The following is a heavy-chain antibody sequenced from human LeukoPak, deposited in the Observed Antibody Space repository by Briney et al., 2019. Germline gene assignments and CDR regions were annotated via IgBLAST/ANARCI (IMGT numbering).Heavy chain of an antibody. Sequence: SETLSLTCTVSGGSISSSSYHWGWIRQPPGKGLEWIGSIYYSGSTYYNPSLKSRVTISVDTSKNQFSLKLSSVTAADTAVYYCAREGSSWSDFDYWGQGTLVTVSS. CDR2: IYYSGST. J-gene: IGHJ4*02. CDR3: AREGSSWSDFDY. D-gene: IGHD6-13*01. V-gene: IGHV4-39*07. CDR1: GGSISSSSYH.